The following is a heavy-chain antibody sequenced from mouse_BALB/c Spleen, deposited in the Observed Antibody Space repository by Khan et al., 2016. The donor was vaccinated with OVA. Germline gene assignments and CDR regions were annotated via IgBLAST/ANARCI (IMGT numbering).Heavy chain of an antibody. D-gene: IGHD2-14*01. CDR3: TRGYEFFAY. J-gene: IGHJ3*01. Sequence: VQLKQSGPDLVKPGASVKISCKASGYSFTVYYMIWVKQSHGKSLEWIGRVNPNNGDTNYNQKFKDKAILTVDKSSTTAYMELRSLTSEDSAVFYCTRGYEFFAYWGQGTLVTVSA. CDR2: VNPNNGDT. CDR1: GYSFTVYY. V-gene: IGHV1-26*01.